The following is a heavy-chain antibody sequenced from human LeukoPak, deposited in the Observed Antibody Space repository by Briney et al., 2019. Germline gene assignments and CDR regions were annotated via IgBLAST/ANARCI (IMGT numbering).Heavy chain of an antibody. Sequence: PGGSLRLSCAASGFTFSSYGMHWVRQAPGKGLEWVANIKQDGSEKYYVDSVKGRFTISRDNAKNSLYLQMNSLRAEDTAVYYCARDQATDYFDYWGQGTLVTVSS. CDR3: ARDQATDYFDY. CDR2: IKQDGSEK. J-gene: IGHJ4*02. V-gene: IGHV3-7*03. D-gene: IGHD5-12*01. CDR1: GFTFSSYG.